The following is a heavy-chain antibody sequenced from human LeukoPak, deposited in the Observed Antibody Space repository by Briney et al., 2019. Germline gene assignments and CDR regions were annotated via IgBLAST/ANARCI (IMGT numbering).Heavy chain of an antibody. CDR3: ARVPREPDSGNTTPMDV. V-gene: IGHV3-48*03. J-gene: IGHJ6*02. CDR2: ISSSGSTI. CDR1: GFTFSSYE. Sequence: GGSLRLSCAASGFTFSSYEMNWVRQAPGKGLEWISYISSSGSTIYYADSVKGRFTISRDNAKNSLYLQLNSLRAEDTAVYYCARVPREPDSGNTTPMDVWGQGTTVTVSS. D-gene: IGHD1-1*01.